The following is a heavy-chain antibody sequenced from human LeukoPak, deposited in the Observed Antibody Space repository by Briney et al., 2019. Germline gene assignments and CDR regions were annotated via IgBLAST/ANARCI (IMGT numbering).Heavy chain of an antibody. J-gene: IGHJ4*02. V-gene: IGHV3-21*01. CDR3: STDLQPYRDGYNR. Sequence: GGSLRLSCEASGFSISGYSMNWVRQAPGKGLEWVSSITSTGASIYYADSLMGRFTISRDNAKNSLYLQMNSLRAEDTAVYYCSTDLQPYRDGYNRWGQGTLVSVSS. D-gene: IGHD5-24*01. CDR1: GFSISGYS. CDR2: ITSTGASI.